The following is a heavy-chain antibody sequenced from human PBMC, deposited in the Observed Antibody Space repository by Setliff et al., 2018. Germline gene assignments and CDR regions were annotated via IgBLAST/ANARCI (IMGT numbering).Heavy chain of an antibody. CDR3: ATPGRDDLDSPFEPFDI. D-gene: IGHD3-3*01. Sequence: SETLSLTCAVSGHSIDSDSYWGWIRQSPGKGLEWIGSLYRTANTYYNPAVRSRVTISPDTSKNQFSLKLTSVTAADTAVYYCATPGRDDLDSPFEPFDIWGQGTMVTVSS. CDR1: GHSIDSDSY. J-gene: IGHJ3*02. V-gene: IGHV4-38-2*01. CDR2: LYRTANT.